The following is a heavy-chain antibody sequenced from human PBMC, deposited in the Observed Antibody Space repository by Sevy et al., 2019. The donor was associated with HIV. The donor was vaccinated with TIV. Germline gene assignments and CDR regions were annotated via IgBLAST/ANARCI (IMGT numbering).Heavy chain of an antibody. CDR2: TRNKANSYTT. CDR1: GFTFSDHY. Sequence: GGSLRLSCAASGFTFSDHYMDWVRQAPGKGLEWVGRTRNKANSYTTEYAASVKGRFTISRDDSKNSLYLQMNSLKTEDMAVYYCARDKITIFGVVIFFDYWGQGTLVTVSS. J-gene: IGHJ4*02. V-gene: IGHV3-72*01. CDR3: ARDKITIFGVVIFFDY. D-gene: IGHD3-3*01.